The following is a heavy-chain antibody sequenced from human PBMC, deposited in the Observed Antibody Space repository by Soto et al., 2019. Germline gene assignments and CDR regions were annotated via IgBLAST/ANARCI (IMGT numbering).Heavy chain of an antibody. J-gene: IGHJ6*03. V-gene: IGHV1-69*13. CDR2: IIPIIGTA. Sequence: SVKVSCKASGGTFSSYAISWVRQAPGQGLEWMGGIIPIIGTANYAQKFQGRVTITADESTSTAYMELSSLRSEDTAVYYCARLAFGGVIFKVLSDYYYYYMDVWGKGTTVTVSS. CDR3: ARLAFGGVIFKVLSDYYYYYMDV. CDR1: GGTFSSYA. D-gene: IGHD3-16*02.